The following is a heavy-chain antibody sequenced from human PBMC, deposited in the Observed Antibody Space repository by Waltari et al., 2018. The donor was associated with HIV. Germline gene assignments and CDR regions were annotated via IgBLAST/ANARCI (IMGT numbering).Heavy chain of an antibody. CDR2: IYHSGST. CDR3: ASANKYCSGGSCRGVYYFDY. Sequence: QVQLQESGPGLVKPSGTLSLTCAVSGGSISSSNWWSWVRQPPGKGLEWIGEIYHSGSTNYNPSLKSRVTISVDKSKNQFSLKLSSVTAADTAVYYCASANKYCSGGSCRGVYYFDYWGQGTLVTVSS. CDR1: GGSISSSNW. J-gene: IGHJ4*02. V-gene: IGHV4-4*02. D-gene: IGHD2-15*01.